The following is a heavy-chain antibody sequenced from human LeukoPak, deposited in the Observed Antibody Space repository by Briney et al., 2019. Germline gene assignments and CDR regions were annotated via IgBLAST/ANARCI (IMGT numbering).Heavy chain of an antibody. CDR2: INPNSGGT. CDR3: ARRGDYGKSFDY. J-gene: IGHJ4*02. D-gene: IGHD4-17*01. V-gene: IGHV1-2*02. CDR1: GYTFTGFY. Sequence: ASVKVSCKASGYTFTGFYIHWVRQAPGQGLEWMGWINPNSGGTNYAQKFQGRVTMTRDTSISTAYMELSRLRSDDTAVYYCARRGDYGKSFDYWGQGTLVTVSS.